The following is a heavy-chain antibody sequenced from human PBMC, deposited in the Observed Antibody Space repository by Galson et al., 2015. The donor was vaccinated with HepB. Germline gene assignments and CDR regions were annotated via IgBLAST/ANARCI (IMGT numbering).Heavy chain of an antibody. V-gene: IGHV1-46*04. J-gene: IGHJ4*02. CDR2: INPSGGST. Sequence: SVKVSCKASGYIFSSYYMHWVRQAPGQGLEWMGIINPSGGSTSYAQQLQGRVTMTRDTSTSTVHMELSSLRSEDTAVYYCARGVAAMVRGVIGSHFDYWGQGTLVTVSS. D-gene: IGHD3-10*01. CDR1: GYIFSSYY. CDR3: ARGVAAMVRGVIGSHFDY.